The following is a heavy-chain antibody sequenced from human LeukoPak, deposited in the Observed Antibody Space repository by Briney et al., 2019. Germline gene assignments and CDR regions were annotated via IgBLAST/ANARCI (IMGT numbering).Heavy chain of an antibody. Sequence: GGSLRLSCAASGFTFSSYAMSWVRQAPGKGLEWVATISYDGSNTYSADSVKGRFTISRDNSKNTLYLQTNSLRAEDTAVYYCARGKAPDIVVVSAAGYLFDYWGQGTLVTVSS. CDR1: GFTFSSYA. J-gene: IGHJ4*02. CDR3: ARGKAPDIVVVSAAGYLFDY. V-gene: IGHV3-30-3*01. D-gene: IGHD2-15*01. CDR2: ISYDGSNT.